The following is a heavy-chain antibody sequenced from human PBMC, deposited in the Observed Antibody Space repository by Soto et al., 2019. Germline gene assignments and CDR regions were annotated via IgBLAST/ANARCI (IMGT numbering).Heavy chain of an antibody. CDR2: ISSSSSYI. Sequence: PGGSLRLACAASGFTFSSYSMNWVRQAPGKGLEWVSSISSSSSYIYYADSVKGRFTISRDNAKNSLYLQMNSLRAEDTAVYYCARGFVVQIDSGGKESLAPGSS. D-gene: IGHD2-15*01. J-gene: IGHJ5*01. CDR3: ARGFVVQIDS. CDR1: GFTFSSYS. V-gene: IGHV3-21*01.